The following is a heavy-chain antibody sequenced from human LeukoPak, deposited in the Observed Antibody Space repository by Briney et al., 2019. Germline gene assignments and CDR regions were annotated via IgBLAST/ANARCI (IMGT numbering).Heavy chain of an antibody. CDR2: MTPNSEKR. J-gene: IGHJ4*02. D-gene: IGHD6-19*01. CDR1: GYTLTELS. V-gene: IGHV1-8*01. Sequence: GASVKVSCKVSGYTLTELSMHWVRQAAGHGLEWMSWMTPNSEKRAYAQKFQGRVTMTTNTSIDTAYMELSSLTFDDTAIYYCARGRGWGILDSWGQGHLVTVSS. CDR3: ARGRGWGILDS.